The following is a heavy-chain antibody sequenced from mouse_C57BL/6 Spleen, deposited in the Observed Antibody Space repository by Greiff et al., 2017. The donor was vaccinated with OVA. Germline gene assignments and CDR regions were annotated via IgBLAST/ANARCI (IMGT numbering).Heavy chain of an antibody. D-gene: IGHD1-1*02. J-gene: IGHJ2*01. CDR3: ARKTLGGHFDY. V-gene: IGHV1-9*01. Sequence: VQLQQPGAELVKPGASVKLSCKASGYTFTSYWMQWVKQRPGHGLEWIGEILPGSGSTNYNEKFKGKATFTADTSSNTAYMQLSSLTTEDSAIYYCARKTLGGHFDYWGQGTTLTVSS. CDR2: ILPGSGST. CDR1: GYTFTSYW.